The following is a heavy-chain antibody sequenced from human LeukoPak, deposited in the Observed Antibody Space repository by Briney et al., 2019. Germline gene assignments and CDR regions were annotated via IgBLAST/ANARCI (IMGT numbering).Heavy chain of an antibody. CDR2: ISSSGSTI. CDR1: GFTFSDYY. J-gene: IGHJ5*02. V-gene: IGHV3-11*01. Sequence: GGSLRLSCAASGFTFSDYYMSWIRQAPGKGLEWVSYISSSGSTIYYADSVKGRFTISRHNSKNTLYLQMNSLRAEDTAVYYCARGLIPAWFDPWGQGTLVTVSS. CDR3: ARGLIPAWFDP. D-gene: IGHD2-21*01.